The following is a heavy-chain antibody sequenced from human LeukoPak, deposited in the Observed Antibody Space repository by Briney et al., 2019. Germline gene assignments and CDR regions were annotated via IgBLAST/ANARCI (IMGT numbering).Heavy chain of an antibody. Sequence: PQTLSLTCAVSGGSISSGGYSWSWIRQPPGKGLEWIGYIYHSGSTYYNPSLKSRVTISVDRSKNQFSLKLSSVTAADTPVYYCARDGNTPHWGQGTLVTVSS. J-gene: IGHJ4*02. CDR2: IYHSGST. D-gene: IGHD1-7*01. V-gene: IGHV4-30-2*01. CDR1: GGSISSGGYS. CDR3: ARDGNTPH.